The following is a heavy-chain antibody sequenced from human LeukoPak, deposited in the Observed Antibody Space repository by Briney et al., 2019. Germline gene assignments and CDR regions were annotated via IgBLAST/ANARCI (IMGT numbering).Heavy chain of an antibody. V-gene: IGHV3-23*01. CDR2: ISGSGGST. J-gene: IGHJ4*02. CDR3: AKSAGGRYYYDSSGYQCDY. CDR1: GFTFSSYA. Sequence: GGSLRLSCAASGFTFSSYAMSWVRQAPGKGLEWVSAISGSGGSTYYADSVKGRFTISRDNSKNTLYLQMNSLRAEDTAVYYCAKSAGGRYYYDSSGYQCDYWGQGTLVTVSS. D-gene: IGHD3-22*01.